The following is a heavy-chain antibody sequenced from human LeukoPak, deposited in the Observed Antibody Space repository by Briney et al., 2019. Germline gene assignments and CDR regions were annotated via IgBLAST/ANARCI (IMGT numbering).Heavy chain of an antibody. D-gene: IGHD6-13*01. CDR2: IYSSGST. V-gene: IGHV4-4*07. CDR1: GGAITNYY. J-gene: IGHJ4*02. Sequence: SETLSLTCTVSGGAITNYYWSWIRQPAGKGLEWIGRIYSSGSTNYNPSLKSRVTMSVDTSKNQFSLKLTSVTAADTAVYYCARAGGYGSPLGYWGQGTLVTVSS. CDR3: ARAGGYGSPLGY.